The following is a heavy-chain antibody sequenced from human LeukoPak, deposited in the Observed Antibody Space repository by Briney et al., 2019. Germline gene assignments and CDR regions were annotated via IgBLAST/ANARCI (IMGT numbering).Heavy chain of an antibody. J-gene: IGHJ3*02. Sequence: GASVKVSCKASGYDFSTFGISWVRQAPGEGLEWMGWISAYHGKTSFPQRFQGRVTLTTETSTSTAYMELRSLRSDDTAIYYCARDSPFMVPGTGDAFDIWGQGTMVSVSS. CDR2: ISAYHGKT. V-gene: IGHV1-18*01. CDR1: GYDFSTFG. D-gene: IGHD6-19*01. CDR3: ARDSPFMVPGTGDAFDI.